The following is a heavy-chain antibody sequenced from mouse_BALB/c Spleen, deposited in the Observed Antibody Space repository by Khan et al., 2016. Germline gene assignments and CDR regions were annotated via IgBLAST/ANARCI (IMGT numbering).Heavy chain of an antibody. V-gene: IGHV10S3*01. CDR1: GFTFNTNA. D-gene: IGHD2-3*01. CDR2: IRNKSNNYAT. J-gene: IGHJ3*01. CDR3: VKSDGYYLTY. Sequence: EVQLVETGGGLVQPKGSLKLSCVASGFTFNTNAMNWVRQAPGKGLEWVARIRNKSNNYATYYADSVKDRFTISRDDSQNMLYLQMNNLKTEDTAMYYCVKSDGYYLTYWGQGTLVTVSA.